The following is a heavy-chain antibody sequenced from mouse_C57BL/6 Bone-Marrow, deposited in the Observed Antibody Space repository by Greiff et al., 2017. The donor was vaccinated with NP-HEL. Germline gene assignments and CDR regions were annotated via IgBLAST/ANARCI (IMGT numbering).Heavy chain of an antibody. Sequence: QVQLQQSGAELARPGASVKMSCKASGYTFTSYTMHWVKQRPGQGLEWIGYINPSSGYTNYNQKFKDKATLTADKSSSTAYMQLSSLTSEDSAVYYYERRRGQDGYYFAYWGQGTLVTVSA. J-gene: IGHJ3*01. CDR1: GYTFTSYT. CDR2: INPSSGYT. D-gene: IGHD2-3*01. V-gene: IGHV1-4*01. CDR3: ERRRGQDGYYFAY.